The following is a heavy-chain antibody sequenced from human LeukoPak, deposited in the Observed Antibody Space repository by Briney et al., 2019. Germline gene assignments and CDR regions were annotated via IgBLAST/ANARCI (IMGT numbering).Heavy chain of an antibody. CDR3: ARSRIAVAGRPHHFDY. J-gene: IGHJ4*02. D-gene: IGHD6-19*01. V-gene: IGHV1-46*01. CDR1: GYTFTSYY. Sequence: GASVKVSCKASGYTFTSYYMHWVRQAPGQGLEWMGIINPSGGSTSYAQKFQGRVTMTRDTSTSTVYMELSSLGSEDTAVYYCARSRIAVAGRPHHFDYWGQGTLVTVSS. CDR2: INPSGGST.